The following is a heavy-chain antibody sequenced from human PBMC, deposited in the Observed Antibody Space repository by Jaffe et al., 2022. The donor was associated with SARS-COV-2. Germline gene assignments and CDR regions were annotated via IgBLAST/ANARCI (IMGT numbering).Heavy chain of an antibody. V-gene: IGHV4-61*02. CDR2: IYTSGSPYYT. CDR1: GGSISSDTQY. J-gene: IGHJ5*02. D-gene: IGHD2-2*01. Sequence: QLQLQESGPGLVRPSQTLSLTCTVSGGSISSDTQYWSWIRQPAGKGLEWMGRIYTSGSPYYTNYNPSLKSRVTITVDTSQNQLSLKLSSVTAADTAVYYCARSTSRAYHWFDPWGQGTLVTVSS. CDR3: ARSTSRAYHWFDP.